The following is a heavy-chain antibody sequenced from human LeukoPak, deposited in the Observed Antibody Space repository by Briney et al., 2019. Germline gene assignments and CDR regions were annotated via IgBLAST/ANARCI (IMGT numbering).Heavy chain of an antibody. CDR2: ISSSSSYI. J-gene: IGHJ4*02. CDR3: ARDLVATVYYCFDY. D-gene: IGHD5-12*01. CDR1: RFSFSSYS. V-gene: IGHV3-21*01. Sequence: KPGGSLRLSCAASRFSFSSYSMNWVRQAPGKGLEWVSSISSSSSYIYYVDSVKGRFTISRDNAKNSLYLQMNSLRAEDTAVYYCARDLVATVYYCFDYWGQGTLVTVSS.